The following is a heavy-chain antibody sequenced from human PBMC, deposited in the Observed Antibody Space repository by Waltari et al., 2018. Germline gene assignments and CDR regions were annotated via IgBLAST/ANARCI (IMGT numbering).Heavy chain of an antibody. J-gene: IGHJ5*02. V-gene: IGHV4-39*01. Sequence: QLQLQESGPGLVKPSETLSLTCTVSGGSISSSSYYWGWIRQPPGKGLAWIGSIYYSGSTYYNPSLKSRVTISVDTSKNQFSLKLSSVTAADTAVYYCARHYAYYDFWSGYYTYNWFDPWGQGTLVTVSS. CDR2: IYYSGST. CDR1: GGSISSSSYY. CDR3: ARHYAYYDFWSGYYTYNWFDP. D-gene: IGHD3-3*01.